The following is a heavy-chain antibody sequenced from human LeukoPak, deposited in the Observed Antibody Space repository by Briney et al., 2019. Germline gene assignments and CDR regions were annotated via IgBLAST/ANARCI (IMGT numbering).Heavy chain of an antibody. CDR3: ARSPRGSGSSTLLGVAFDI. J-gene: IGHJ3*02. V-gene: IGHV4-59*01. Sequence: SETLSLTCTVSDDSITIYYWSWIRQPPGKGLEWIGYIDHTGITNYNPSLNSRVTISRDTSKNHFSLELSSATAADTAVYYCARSPRGSGSSTLLGVAFDIWGQGTMVTVSS. CDR2: IDHTGIT. CDR1: DDSITIYY. D-gene: IGHD3-10*01.